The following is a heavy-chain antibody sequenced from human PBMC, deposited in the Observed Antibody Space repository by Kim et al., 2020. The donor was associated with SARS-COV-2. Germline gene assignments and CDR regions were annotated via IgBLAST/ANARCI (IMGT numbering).Heavy chain of an antibody. CDR1: GFTFHAAW. CDR2: IKSMSHGGTT. V-gene: IGHV3-15*01. CDR3: STDLAVSPI. Sequence: GGSLRLSCTASGFTFHAAWMSWVRQAPGKGLEWVGRIKSMSHGGTTDYAAPVKGRFTMSRDDSKNTLYLKMSSLKSEDTALYYCSTDLAVSPIWGQGALVTVS. J-gene: IGHJ4*02. D-gene: IGHD6-19*01.